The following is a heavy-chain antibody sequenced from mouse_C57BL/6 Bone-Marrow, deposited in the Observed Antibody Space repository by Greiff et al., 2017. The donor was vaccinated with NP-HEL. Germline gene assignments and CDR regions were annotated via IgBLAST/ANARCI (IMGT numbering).Heavy chain of an antibody. Sequence: EVMLVESGGGLVKPGGSLKLSCAASGFTFSDYGMHWVRQAPEKGLEWVAYISSGSSTIYYADTVKGRFTISRDNAKNTLFLQMTSLRSGDTAMYYCERNSKGGAWGAYWGQGTLVTVSA. CDR1: GFTFSDYG. V-gene: IGHV5-17*01. CDR3: ERNSKGGAWGAY. J-gene: IGHJ3*01. CDR2: ISSGSSTI. D-gene: IGHD2-5*01.